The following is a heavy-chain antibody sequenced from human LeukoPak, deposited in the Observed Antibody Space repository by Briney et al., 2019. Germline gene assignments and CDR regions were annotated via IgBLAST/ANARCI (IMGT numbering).Heavy chain of an antibody. V-gene: IGHV4-61*02. Sequence: SQTPSLTCTVSGGSISSGNYYWSWIRQPAGKGLEWIGRISTSGSTNYNPSLKSRVTMSVDTSRNQFSLRLSSVTAADTAVYYCARVPRSYYYYYYMDVWGKGTTVTVSS. CDR3: ARVPRSYYYYYYMDV. J-gene: IGHJ6*03. CDR2: ISTSGST. CDR1: GGSISSGNYY.